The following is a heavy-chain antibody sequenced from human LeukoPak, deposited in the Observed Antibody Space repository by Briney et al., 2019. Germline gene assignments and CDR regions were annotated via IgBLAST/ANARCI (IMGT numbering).Heavy chain of an antibody. V-gene: IGHV3-21*01. D-gene: IGHD1-26*01. J-gene: IGHJ4*02. Sequence: GGSLRLSCAASGFTFSSYSMNWVRQAPGKGLEWVSSISSSSSYIYYADSVKGRFTISRDNAKNSLYLQMNSLRAEDTAVYYCARVGGEWELYPAYDYWGQGTLVTVSS. CDR2: ISSSSSYI. CDR3: ARVGGEWELYPAYDY. CDR1: GFTFSSYS.